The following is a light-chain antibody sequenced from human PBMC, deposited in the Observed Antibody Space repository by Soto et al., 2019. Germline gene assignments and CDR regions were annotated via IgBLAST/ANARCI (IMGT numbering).Light chain of an antibody. CDR3: QQYNSYSPT. J-gene: IGKJ1*01. CDR1: QSVNIN. CDR2: GAS. Sequence: EIVLTQSPATLSSFPGDRVTLSCRASQSVNINLAWYQQKPGQAPRLLIYGASSRATGIPDRFSGSGSGTDFTLTISSLQPDDFATYYCQQYNSYSPTFGQGTKVDIK. V-gene: IGKV3D-15*01.